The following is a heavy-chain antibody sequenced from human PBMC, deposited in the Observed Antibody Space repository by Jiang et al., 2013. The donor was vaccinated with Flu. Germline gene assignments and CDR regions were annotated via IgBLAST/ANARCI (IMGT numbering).Heavy chain of an antibody. CDR3: AHTRPDYGRGNDRRGSFDL. CDR1: GFSVSTGGVG. V-gene: IGHV2-5*02. CDR2: IFWDDDK. Sequence: KPTQTLTVTCTVSGFSVSTGGVGVGWIRQPPGKPLEWLALIFWDDDKHYSPSLRTRASITKDTYKNQVVLTLLNVAREDSGRYFCAHTRPDYGRGNDRRGSFDLWGQGTLVTVSS. J-gene: IGHJ4*02. D-gene: IGHD3-16*01.